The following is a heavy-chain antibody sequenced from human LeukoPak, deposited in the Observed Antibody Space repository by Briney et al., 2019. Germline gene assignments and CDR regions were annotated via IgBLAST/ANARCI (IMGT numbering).Heavy chain of an antibody. CDR2: IYYSGST. Sequence: PSETLSLTCTVFGDSISYYYWSWIRQPPGKGLEWIGNIYYSGSTNYNPSLESRVTISVDTSKNQFSLNLRSVSAADTAVYYCARGRSGSYYNGIAFDYWGQGTPVTVS. CDR1: GDSISYYY. D-gene: IGHD3-10*01. V-gene: IGHV4-59*01. J-gene: IGHJ4*02. CDR3: ARGRSGSYYNGIAFDY.